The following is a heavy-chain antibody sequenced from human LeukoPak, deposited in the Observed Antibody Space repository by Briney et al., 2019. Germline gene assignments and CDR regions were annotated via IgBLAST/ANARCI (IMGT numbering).Heavy chain of an antibody. CDR3: ARRDPVAGLDY. D-gene: IGHD6-19*01. V-gene: IGHV4-39*01. J-gene: IGHJ4*02. Sequence: SETLSLTCTASGGSISSSSYYWGWIRQPPGKGLEWIGSIYYSGSTYYNPSLKSRVTISVDTSKNQFSLKLSSVTAADTAVYYCARRDPVAGLDYWGQGTLVTVSS. CDR2: IYYSGST. CDR1: GGSISSSSYY.